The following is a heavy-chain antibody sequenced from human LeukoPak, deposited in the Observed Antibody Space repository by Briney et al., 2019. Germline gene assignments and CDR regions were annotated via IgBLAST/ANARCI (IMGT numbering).Heavy chain of an antibody. V-gene: IGHV3-33*08. CDR2: IWNDGSNK. J-gene: IGHJ4*02. Sequence: GGSLRLSCPVAGFTVTSNYISWVRQAQGKGLEWVALIWNDGSNKYYADSVKGRFTISKDNSKNTLYLQMNSLRDEDTAVYYCARDLGYCSGGSCYPRGFDYWGQGTLVTVSS. CDR1: GFTVTSNY. CDR3: ARDLGYCSGGSCYPRGFDY. D-gene: IGHD2-15*01.